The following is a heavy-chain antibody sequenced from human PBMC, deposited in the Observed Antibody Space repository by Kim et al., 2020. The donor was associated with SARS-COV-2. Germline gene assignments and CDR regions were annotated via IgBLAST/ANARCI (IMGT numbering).Heavy chain of an antibody. CDR3: ARAILSSGTYTV. Sequence: SETLSLTCAVSGASVSDYYWGWVCQSPGKGLEWIGELTDSGNSNYNPSLKSRVIISVDTSKNTFSLNLTSVTAADTAVYYCARAILSSGTYTVWGQGA. CDR2: LTDSGNS. CDR1: GASVSDYY. D-gene: IGHD1-26*01. J-gene: IGHJ4*02. V-gene: IGHV4-34*01.